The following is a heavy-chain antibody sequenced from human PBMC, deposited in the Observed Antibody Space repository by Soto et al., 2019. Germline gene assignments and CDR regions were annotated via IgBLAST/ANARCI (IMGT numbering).Heavy chain of an antibody. D-gene: IGHD2-2*03. CDR1: GFTFSSYW. V-gene: IGHV3-7*04. J-gene: IGHJ4*02. CDR2: IKQDGSEK. Sequence: EVQLVESGGGLVQPGGSLRLSCAASGFTFSSYWMSWVRQAPGKGLEWVANIKQDGSEKYYVDSVKGRFTISRDNAKNSLYLQMNSLRAEDTAVYYCARGPRGYCSRTSCYFDYWGQGTLVTVSS. CDR3: ARGPRGYCSRTSCYFDY.